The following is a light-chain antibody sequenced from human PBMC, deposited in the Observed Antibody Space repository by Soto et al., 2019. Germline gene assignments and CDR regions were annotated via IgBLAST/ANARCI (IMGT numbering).Light chain of an antibody. CDR3: QQRRNWPKVT. V-gene: IGKV3-11*01. J-gene: IGKJ5*01. CDR1: QSVSSY. Sequence: IVLTQSPATLSLSPGERATLSCRASQSVSSYLAWYQQKPGQAPRLLIYDASNRATGIPARFSGSGSGTDFTLTLSRLEPEDFVVYYCQQRRNWPKVTFGQGTRLEIK. CDR2: DAS.